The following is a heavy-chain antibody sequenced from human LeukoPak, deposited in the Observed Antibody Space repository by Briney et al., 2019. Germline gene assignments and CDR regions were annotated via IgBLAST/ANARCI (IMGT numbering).Heavy chain of an antibody. CDR3: ARDTRGLFDY. Sequence: PGGSLRLSCVVSGFTFSSYWMSWVRQAPGKGPEWVANIKQDGSEKNYVDSVKGRFTISRDNAKNSVFPQMSSLRAEDTAVYYCARDTRGLFDYWGQGTQVTVSA. J-gene: IGHJ4*02. V-gene: IGHV3-7*04. CDR2: IKQDGSEK. D-gene: IGHD2-2*01. CDR1: GFTFSSYW.